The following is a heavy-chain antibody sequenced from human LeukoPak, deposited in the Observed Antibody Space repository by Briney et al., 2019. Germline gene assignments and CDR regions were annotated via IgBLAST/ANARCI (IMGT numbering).Heavy chain of an antibody. CDR2: IYYSGST. Sequence: PSETLSLTCTVSGGSISSYYWSWIRQPPGKGLEWIGYIYYSGSTNYNPYLKSRVTISVDTSKNQFSLKLSSVTAADTAVYYCARDMVWSGYHNWFDPWGQGTLVTVSS. J-gene: IGHJ5*02. D-gene: IGHD3-3*01. V-gene: IGHV4-59*01. CDR3: ARDMVWSGYHNWFDP. CDR1: GGSISSYY.